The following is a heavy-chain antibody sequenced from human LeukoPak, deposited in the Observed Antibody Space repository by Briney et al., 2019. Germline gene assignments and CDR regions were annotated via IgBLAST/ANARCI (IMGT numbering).Heavy chain of an antibody. CDR1: GFTFSSYE. J-gene: IGHJ6*02. CDR3: ARTSNDDYGRDYGMDV. Sequence: PGGSLRLPCAASGFTFSSYEMNWVRQAPGKGLEWVASISRSGSTEYYADSVKGRFTMSRDNAKNSLYLQMNSLRAADTAVYYCARTSNDDYGRDYGMDVWGQGTTVTVSS. V-gene: IGHV3-48*03. CDR2: ISRSGSTE. D-gene: IGHD4-17*01.